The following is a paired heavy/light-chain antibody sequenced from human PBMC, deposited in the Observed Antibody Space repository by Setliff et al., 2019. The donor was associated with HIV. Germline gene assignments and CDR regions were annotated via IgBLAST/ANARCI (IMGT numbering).Light chain of an antibody. CDR2: AAS. V-gene: IGKV1-6*01. CDR1: QGIRND. J-gene: IGKJ2*03. Sequence: AIQMTQSPSSLSASVGDRVTITCRASQGIRNDLGWYQQKPGKAPKLLIYAASSLQSGVPSRFSGSGSGTDFTLTISSLQPEDFATYYCLQDYNYPLGFGQGTKLEIK. CDR3: LQDYNYPLG.
Heavy chain of an antibody. CDR2: ISGSGGST. V-gene: IGHV3-23*01. CDR3: AKSTTVTMCGY. Sequence: EVQLLESGGGLVQPGGSLRLSCAASGFTFSSYAMSWVRQAPGKGLEWVSAISGSGGSTYYADSVKGRFTISRDNSKNTLYLQMNSLRAEDTAVYYCAKSTTVTMCGYWGQGTLVTVSS. CDR1: GFTFSSYA. D-gene: IGHD4-17*01. J-gene: IGHJ4*02.